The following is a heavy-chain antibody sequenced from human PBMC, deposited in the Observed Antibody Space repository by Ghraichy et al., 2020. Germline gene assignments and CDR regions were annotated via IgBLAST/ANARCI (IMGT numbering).Heavy chain of an antibody. J-gene: IGHJ6*02. CDR2: IWYDGSNK. V-gene: IGHV3-33*01. D-gene: IGHD3-9*01. CDR1: GFTFSSYG. Sequence: GGSLRLSCAASGFTFSSYGMHWVRQAPGKGLEWVAVIWYDGSNKYYADSVKGRFTISRDNSKNTLYLQMNSLRAEDTAVYYCARDSAYDILTDTRWDYYYGMDVWGQGTTVTVSS. CDR3: ARDSAYDILTDTRWDYYYGMDV.